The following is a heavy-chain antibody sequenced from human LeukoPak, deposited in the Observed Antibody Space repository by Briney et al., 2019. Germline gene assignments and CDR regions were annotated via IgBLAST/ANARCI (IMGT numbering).Heavy chain of an antibody. CDR3: AREVMYSYGYDY. V-gene: IGHV3-48*03. J-gene: IGHJ4*02. D-gene: IGHD5-18*01. CDR1: GFTFSTYE. CDR2: ISSSGSTT. Sequence: GGSLRLSCAASGFTFSTYEMNWVRQAPGKGLEWVSHISSSGSTTYYADSVKGRFTISRDNAKNSLYLQMNSLRAEDTAVYYCAREVMYSYGYDYWGQGTLVTVSS.